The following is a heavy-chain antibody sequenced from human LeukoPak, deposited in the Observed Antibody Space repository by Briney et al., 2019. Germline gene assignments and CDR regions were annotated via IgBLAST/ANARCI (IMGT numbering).Heavy chain of an antibody. CDR2: IKEDGSEK. CDR1: GFTFSNYW. V-gene: IGHV3-7*01. CDR3: GRGTRSPDH. Sequence: PGGSLRLSCTVSGFTFSNYWMTWVRQAPGKGLEWVATIKEDGSEKYYVGSLRGRFTISRDNTKNSLYLQLSSLRAEDTAVYHCGRGTRSPDHWGQGTLVTVSS. J-gene: IGHJ4*02. D-gene: IGHD1-14*01.